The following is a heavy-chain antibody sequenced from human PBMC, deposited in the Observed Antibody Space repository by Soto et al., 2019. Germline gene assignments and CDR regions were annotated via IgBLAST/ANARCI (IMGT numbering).Heavy chain of an antibody. Sequence: GASVKVSCKASGGTFSSYAISWVRQAPGQGLEWMGGIIPIFGTANYAQKFQGRVTITADESTSTAYMELSSLRSEDTAVYYCARGLKPMVRGVLLSWFDPWGQGTLVTVSS. J-gene: IGHJ5*02. V-gene: IGHV1-69*13. CDR2: IIPIFGTA. D-gene: IGHD3-10*01. CDR3: ARGLKPMVRGVLLSWFDP. CDR1: GGTFSSYA.